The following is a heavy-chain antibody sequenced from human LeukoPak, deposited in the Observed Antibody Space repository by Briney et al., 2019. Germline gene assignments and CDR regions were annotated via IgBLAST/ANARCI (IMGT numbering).Heavy chain of an antibody. CDR2: IIPILGIA. CDR3: ARIHTPDYYVSSGFNWFDP. D-gene: IGHD3-22*01. V-gene: IGHV1-69*04. J-gene: IGHJ5*02. CDR1: GGTFSSYA. Sequence: GASVKVSCKASGGTFSSYAISWVRQAPGQGLEWMGRIIPILGIANYAQKFQGRVTITADKSTSTAYMELSSLRCEDTAVYYCARIHTPDYYVSSGFNWFDPWGQGTLVTVSS.